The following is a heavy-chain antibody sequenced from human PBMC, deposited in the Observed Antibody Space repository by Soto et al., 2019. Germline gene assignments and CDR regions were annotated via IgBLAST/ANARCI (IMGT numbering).Heavy chain of an antibody. Sequence: GGSLRLSCAASGFTFSSYAMSWVRQAPGKGLEWVSAISGSGGSTYYADSVKGRFTISRDNSKNTLYLQMNSLRAEDTAVYYCAKKSFGRPGSYYYDSSGYYAPKYYFDYWGQGTLVTVSS. CDR3: AKKSFGRPGSYYYDSSGYYAPKYYFDY. CDR1: GFTFSSYA. D-gene: IGHD3-22*01. V-gene: IGHV3-23*01. CDR2: ISGSGGST. J-gene: IGHJ4*02.